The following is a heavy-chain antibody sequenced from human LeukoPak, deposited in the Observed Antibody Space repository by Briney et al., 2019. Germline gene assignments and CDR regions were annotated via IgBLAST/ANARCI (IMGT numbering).Heavy chain of an antibody. CDR1: GFTFSTYS. J-gene: IGHJ4*02. CDR3: GRDRRGGYSYGYDY. D-gene: IGHD5-18*01. CDR2: ISISSSYI. V-gene: IGHV3-21*01. Sequence: GRSLRLSCAASGFTFSTYSMNWVRQVPGKGLEWVSSISISSSYIYYADSVKGRFTISRDNAKNSLYLQVNCLIGADTCVNERGRDRRGGYSYGYDYWSQGTLVTVSS.